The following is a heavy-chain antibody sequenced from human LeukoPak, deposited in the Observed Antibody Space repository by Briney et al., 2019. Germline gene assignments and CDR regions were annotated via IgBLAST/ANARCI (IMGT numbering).Heavy chain of an antibody. Sequence: PGGSLRLSCEASGFTITTDWMHWVRQAPGKGLVWVSRINGDGTNINYADSVKGRFTISRDNAKNALFLQMNSLRADDTSVYYCARAITGSRNALDVWGQGTAVTVSS. J-gene: IGHJ6*02. CDR3: ARAITGSRNALDV. CDR1: GFTITTDW. D-gene: IGHD1-20*01. V-gene: IGHV3-74*01. CDR2: INGDGTNI.